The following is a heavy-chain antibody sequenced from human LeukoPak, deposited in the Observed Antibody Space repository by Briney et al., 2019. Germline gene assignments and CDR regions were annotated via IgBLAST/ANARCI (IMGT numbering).Heavy chain of an antibody. J-gene: IGHJ6*02. CDR3: ARTYPYSSSWYGMDV. V-gene: IGHV3-53*01. Sequence: GGSLRLSCAASGFTVSSNYMSWVRQAPGKGLEWVSVIYRGASTYYADSVKGRFTISRDNSKNTLDLQMNSLRAEDTAVYYCARTYPYSSSWYGMDVWGQGTTVTDSS. D-gene: IGHD6-13*01. CDR2: IYRGAST. CDR1: GFTVSSNY.